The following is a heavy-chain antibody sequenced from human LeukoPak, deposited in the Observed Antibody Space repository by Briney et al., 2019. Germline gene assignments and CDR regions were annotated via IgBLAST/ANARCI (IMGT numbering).Heavy chain of an antibody. V-gene: IGHV6-1*01. Sequence: SQALSLTCAIAGDSVSSNSAAWNWIRQSPSRGLEWLGRTYYRSKWYNDYAVSVKSRITVNPDTSKNQFSLQLNSVTPEDTAVYYCARDTLIAEGIDYWGQGTLVTVSS. CDR2: TYYRSKWYN. J-gene: IGHJ4*02. CDR3: ARDTLIAEGIDY. D-gene: IGHD6-13*01. CDR1: GDSVSSNSAA.